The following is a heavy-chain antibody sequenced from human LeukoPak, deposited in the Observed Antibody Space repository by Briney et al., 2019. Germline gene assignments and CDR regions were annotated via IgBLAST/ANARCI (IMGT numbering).Heavy chain of an antibody. J-gene: IGHJ4*02. CDR1: GYTFTGYY. CDR2: INPNSGGT. V-gene: IGHV1-2*02. CDR3: ARDSSSWYGGFDY. Sequence: ASVKVSCKASGYTFTGYYMHWVRQAPGQGLEWMGWINPNSGGTNYAQKFQGRVTMTRGTSISTAYMELSRLRSDDTAVYYCARDSSSWYGGFDYWGQGTLVTVSS. D-gene: IGHD6-13*01.